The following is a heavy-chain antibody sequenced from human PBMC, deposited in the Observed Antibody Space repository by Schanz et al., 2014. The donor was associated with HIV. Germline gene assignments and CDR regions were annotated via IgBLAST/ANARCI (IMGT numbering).Heavy chain of an antibody. D-gene: IGHD2-21*02. CDR1: GGTFNNYA. Sequence: QVQLVQSGAAVRKPGSSVTVSCKTSGGTFNNYALNWVRQAPGQELEWMGGIIPVFGTANYAQKFQGRVTINADQSTTTVYMYLSSLRSDDTAVYYCARSRYGDHPYYFDLWGQGTPVAVS. V-gene: IGHV1-69*01. CDR2: IIPVFGTA. J-gene: IGHJ4*02. CDR3: ARSRYGDHPYYFDL.